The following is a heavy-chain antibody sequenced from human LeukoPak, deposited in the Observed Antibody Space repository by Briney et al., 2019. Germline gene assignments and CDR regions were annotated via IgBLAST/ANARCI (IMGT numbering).Heavy chain of an antibody. CDR2: INHSGGT. D-gene: IGHD2-21*01. J-gene: IGHJ4*02. Sequence: PSETLSLTCVASGGSFSGDYLTWIRQAPGKGLEWIGDINHSGGTAYNPSLKSRASLSFDTSKNHFSLYLTSVTAADTAVYFCATFADSEPIDTWGQGTLVTVSS. CDR3: ATFADSEPIDT. CDR1: GGSFSGDY. V-gene: IGHV4-34*01.